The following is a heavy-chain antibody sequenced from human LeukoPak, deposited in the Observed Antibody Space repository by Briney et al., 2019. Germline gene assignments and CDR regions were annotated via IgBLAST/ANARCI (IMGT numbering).Heavy chain of an antibody. CDR3: ARGSKYSWFDP. J-gene: IGHJ5*02. Sequence: GESLKISCKGSGYSFTSYWTGWVRQMPGKGLEWMGIIYPGDSNTRYSPSFQGQVTISPDKSISTAYLQWSSLKASDTAMYYCARGSKYSWFDPWGQGTLVTVSS. V-gene: IGHV5-51*01. CDR1: GYSFTSYW. CDR2: IYPGDSNT.